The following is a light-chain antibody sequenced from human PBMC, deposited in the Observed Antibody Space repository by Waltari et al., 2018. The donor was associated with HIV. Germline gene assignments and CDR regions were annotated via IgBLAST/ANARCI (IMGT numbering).Light chain of an antibody. V-gene: IGKV1-39*01. CDR2: AAS. CDR1: QSIAYN. CDR3: QQSYITPRT. Sequence: DIQMTQSPSSLSASVGDRVTITCRASQSIAYNLNWYQQKPGKAPNLLFHAASTWQSGVPSRLSGSGSWTDFTLTISSLQPEDVSTYYCQQSYITPRTFGLGTKVEI. J-gene: IGKJ1*01.